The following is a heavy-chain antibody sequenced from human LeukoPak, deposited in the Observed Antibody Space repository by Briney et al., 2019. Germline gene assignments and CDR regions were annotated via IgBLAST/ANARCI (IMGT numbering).Heavy chain of an antibody. CDR2: IYHSGTA. Sequence: PSETLSLTCTVSGGSISSSSYYWGWIRQPPGKGLEYIGGIYHSGTAYYNPSLKGRVTISVDTSKNQFSLKLTSVTAADTAVYYCARSILYWGQGTLVTVSS. CDR1: GGSISSSSYY. J-gene: IGHJ4*02. CDR3: ARSILY. V-gene: IGHV4-39*07. D-gene: IGHD2-21*01.